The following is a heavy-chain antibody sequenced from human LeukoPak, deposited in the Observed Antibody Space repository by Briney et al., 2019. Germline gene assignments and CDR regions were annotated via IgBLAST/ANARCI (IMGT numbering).Heavy chain of an antibody. CDR1: GFTFSSYS. CDR3: ARDCSGGSCYRGPNDAFDI. Sequence: GGSLRLSCAASGFTFSSYSMNWVRQAPGKGLEWVSSISGSSSYIYYADSVKGRFTISRDNAKNSPYLQMNSLRAEDTAVYYCARDCSGGSCYRGPNDAFDIWGQGSMVTVSS. D-gene: IGHD2-15*01. CDR2: ISGSSSYI. J-gene: IGHJ3*02. V-gene: IGHV3-21*01.